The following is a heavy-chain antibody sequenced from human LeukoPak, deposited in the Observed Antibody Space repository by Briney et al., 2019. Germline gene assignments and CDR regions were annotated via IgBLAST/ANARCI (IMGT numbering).Heavy chain of an antibody. J-gene: IGHJ5*02. V-gene: IGHV3-66*01. CDR1: GFTVSNNY. CDR3: VREVGTNWFDP. Sequence: GGSLRLSCAASGFTVSNNYMSWIRQAPGKGLEWVSVIYSRGSTYNVDSVKDRFIVSRDNSRNTLYLEMNNLRSEDTAVYYCVREVGTNWFDPWGQGTLVIVSS. D-gene: IGHD4-23*01. CDR2: IYSRGST.